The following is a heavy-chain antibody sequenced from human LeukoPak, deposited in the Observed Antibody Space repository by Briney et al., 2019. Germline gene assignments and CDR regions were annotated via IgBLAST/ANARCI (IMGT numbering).Heavy chain of an antibody. V-gene: IGHV1-69*01. CDR3: ARMPGIARQHWFDP. Sequence: SVKVSCKASGGTFSSYAISWVRQAPGQGLEWMGGIIPIFGTANYAQKFQGRVTITADESTSTGYMELSSLRSEDTAVYYCARMPGIARQHWFDPWGQGTLVTVSS. D-gene: IGHD6-13*01. CDR1: GGTFSSYA. CDR2: IIPIFGTA. J-gene: IGHJ5*02.